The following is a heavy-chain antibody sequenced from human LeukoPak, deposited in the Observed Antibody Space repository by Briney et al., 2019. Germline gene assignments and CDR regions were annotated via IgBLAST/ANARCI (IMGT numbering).Heavy chain of an antibody. D-gene: IGHD1-26*01. CDR1: GGSISSYY. CDR2: IYTSGST. J-gene: IGHJ3*02. CDR3: ARRGARDAFDI. Sequence: PSETLSLTCSVSGGSISSYYWSWIRQPPGKGLEWIGYIYTSGSTNYNPSLKSRVTMSVDTSKNQFSLKLSSVTAADTAVYYCARRGARDAFDIWGQGTMVTVSS. V-gene: IGHV4-4*09.